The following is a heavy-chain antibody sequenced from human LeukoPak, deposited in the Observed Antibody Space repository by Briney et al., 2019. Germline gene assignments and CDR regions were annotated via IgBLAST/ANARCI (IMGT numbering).Heavy chain of an antibody. J-gene: IGHJ4*02. CDR3: ARDLYYYGSGSYSSIDY. Sequence: GGSLRLSCAASGITISRSWMHWVRQAPGKGLVWVSRISNDGSRTSYADSVKGRFTISRDNAKNTLYLQMNSLRAEDTAVYYCARDLYYYGSGSYSSIDYWGQGTLVTVSS. V-gene: IGHV3-74*01. D-gene: IGHD3-10*01. CDR1: GITISRSW. CDR2: ISNDGSRT.